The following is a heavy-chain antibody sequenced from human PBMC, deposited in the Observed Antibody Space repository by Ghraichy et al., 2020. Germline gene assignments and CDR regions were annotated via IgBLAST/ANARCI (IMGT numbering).Heavy chain of an antibody. J-gene: IGHJ4*02. CDR1: GFSISGSH. Sequence: GGSLRLSCAASGFSISGSHMHWVRQASGKGLEWVGHIRSRGDNYAAAYGASVEGRFTITRDESENKVFLQMHSLKIEDTAVYYCTRQTDSCHDYWGQGTLVTVSS. V-gene: IGHV3-73*01. CDR3: TRQTDSCHDY. D-gene: IGHD2-2*01. CDR2: IRSRGDNYAA.